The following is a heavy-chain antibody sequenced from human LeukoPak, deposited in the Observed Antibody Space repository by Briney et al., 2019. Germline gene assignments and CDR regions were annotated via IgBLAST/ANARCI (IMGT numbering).Heavy chain of an antibody. Sequence: GGSLRLSCAASGFTFSSYWMSWVRQAPGKGLEWVANIKQDGSEKYYVDSVKGRFTISRDNAKNSLYLQMNSLRAEDTAVYYCARESGGSIVVVPAAEVDYWGQGTLVTVSS. CDR3: ARESGGSIVVVPAAEVDY. D-gene: IGHD2-2*01. CDR1: GFTFSSYW. V-gene: IGHV3-7*01. J-gene: IGHJ4*02. CDR2: IKQDGSEK.